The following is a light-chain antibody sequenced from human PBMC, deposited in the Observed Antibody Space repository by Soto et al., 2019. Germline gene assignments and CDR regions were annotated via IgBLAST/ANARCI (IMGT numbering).Light chain of an antibody. CDR2: AAS. CDR3: QRYNDGST. Sequence: DIQMTQSPSSLSASVGDRVTITCRASQGISNYLAWYQQKPGRVPTLLISAASTLQSGVPSRFSGSGSGTDFTLTITSLQPEDVATYYCQRYNDGSTFGQGTTVEI. CDR1: QGISNY. J-gene: IGKJ1*01. V-gene: IGKV1-27*01.